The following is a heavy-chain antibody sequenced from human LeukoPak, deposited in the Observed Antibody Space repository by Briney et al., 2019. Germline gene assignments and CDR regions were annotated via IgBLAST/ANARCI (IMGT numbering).Heavy chain of an antibody. V-gene: IGHV1-18*01. Sequence: ASVKVSCKASGDTFTSYGISWVRQAPGQGLEWMGWISAYNGNTNYAQKLQGRVTMTTDTSTSTAYMELRSLRSDDTAVYCCAREPSGDCSSTSCYADYGGQGTLVTVPS. D-gene: IGHD2-2*01. CDR3: AREPSGDCSSTSCYADY. J-gene: IGHJ4*02. CDR1: GDTFTSYG. CDR2: ISAYNGNT.